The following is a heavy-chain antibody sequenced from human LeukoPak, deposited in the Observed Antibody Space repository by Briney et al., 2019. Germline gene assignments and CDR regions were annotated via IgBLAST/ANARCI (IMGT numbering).Heavy chain of an antibody. D-gene: IGHD3-9*01. Sequence: KPSETLSLTCTVSGGSISSSSYYWGWIRQPPGRGLEWIGSIYYSGSTYYNPSLKSRVTISVDTSKNQFSLKLSSVTAADTAVYYCARVSLTGLYFDYWGQGTLVTVSS. J-gene: IGHJ4*02. V-gene: IGHV4-39*01. CDR3: ARVSLTGLYFDY. CDR1: GGSISSSSYY. CDR2: IYYSGST.